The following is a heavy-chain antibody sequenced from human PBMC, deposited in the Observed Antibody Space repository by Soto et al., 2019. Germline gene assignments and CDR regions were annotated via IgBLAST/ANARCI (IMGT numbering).Heavy chain of an antibody. CDR1: GFTFSNYA. J-gene: IGHJ6*02. D-gene: IGHD1-26*01. Sequence: PGGSLRLSGAASGFTFSNYAMTWVGQAPGQGLEGVSSFSGRTGATDNADSVKARFTISRDSSKNTLYLQMNSLRADDTAVYYCAKRGEQSHGRYYAMDVWGQGTTVTVSS. CDR2: FSGRTGAT. V-gene: IGHV3-23*01. CDR3: AKRGEQSHGRYYAMDV.